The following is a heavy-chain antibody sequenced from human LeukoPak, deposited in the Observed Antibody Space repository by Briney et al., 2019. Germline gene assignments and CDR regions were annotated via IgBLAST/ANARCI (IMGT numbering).Heavy chain of an antibody. CDR2: INHSGST. CDR3: ARGPGYSSGWCNY. J-gene: IGHJ4*02. CDR1: GGSFSGYY. D-gene: IGHD6-19*01. Sequence: LKPSETLSLTCAVYGGSFSGYYWSWIRQPPGKGLEWIGEINHSGSTNYNPSLKSRVTISVDTSKNQFSLKLSSVTAADTAVYYCARGPGYSSGWCNYWGQGTLVTVSS. V-gene: IGHV4-34*01.